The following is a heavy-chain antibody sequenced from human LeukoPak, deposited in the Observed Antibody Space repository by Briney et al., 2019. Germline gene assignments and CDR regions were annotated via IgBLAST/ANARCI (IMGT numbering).Heavy chain of an antibody. J-gene: IGHJ4*02. V-gene: IGHV3-15*01. Sequence: GGSLRLSCEASGLAFSNAWMTWVRQASGKGLEWVGRIKSKTDGGTRDYAAPVKGRFTISIDDSKNTAYLQMNSLKTEDTAVYYCAKVGGYYYDYWGQGTLVTVSS. CDR3: AKVGGYYYDY. CDR2: IKSKTDGGTR. D-gene: IGHD3-22*01. CDR1: GLAFSNAW.